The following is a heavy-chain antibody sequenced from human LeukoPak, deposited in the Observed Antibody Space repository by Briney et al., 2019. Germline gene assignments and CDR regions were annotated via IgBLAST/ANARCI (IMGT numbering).Heavy chain of an antibody. J-gene: IGHJ4*02. CDR3: ARGANSGNCSGGSCYADY. Sequence: ASVKVSCKASGYTFTGYYMHWVRQAPGQGLEWMGWINPNSGGTNYAQKFQGRVTMIRDTSISTAYMELSRLRSDDAAVYYCARGANSGNCSGGSCYADYWGQGTLVTVSS. CDR1: GYTFTGYY. D-gene: IGHD2-15*01. V-gene: IGHV1-2*02. CDR2: INPNSGGT.